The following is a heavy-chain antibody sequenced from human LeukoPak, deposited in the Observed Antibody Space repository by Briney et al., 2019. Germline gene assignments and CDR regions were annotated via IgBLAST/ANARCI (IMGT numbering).Heavy chain of an antibody. CDR3: AKTSHFDY. CDR1: GFTFSSYS. Sequence: QSGGSLRLSCAASGFTFSSYSMTWVRQAPGKGLEWVAVISYDGSNKYYADSLKGRFTTSRDNSKNTLYLQMNSPRGEDTAVYYCAKTSHFDYWGQGTLVTVSS. J-gene: IGHJ4*02. CDR2: ISYDGSNK. V-gene: IGHV3-33*03.